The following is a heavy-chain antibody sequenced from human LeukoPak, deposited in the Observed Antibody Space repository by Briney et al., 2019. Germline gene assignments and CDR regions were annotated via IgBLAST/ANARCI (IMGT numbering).Heavy chain of an antibody. CDR2: INAYNGNT. J-gene: IGHJ6*03. V-gene: IGHV1-18*01. CDR3: ARQGPYSRSWYYYYYMDV. D-gene: IGHD6-13*01. Sequence: GASVKVSCKASGYTFTSYGISWERQAPGQGLEWMGWINAYNGNTNYAQKLQGRVTMTTDTSTSTAYMELRSLRSDDTAVYYCARQGPYSRSWYYYYYMDVWGKGTTVTVSS. CDR1: GYTFTSYG.